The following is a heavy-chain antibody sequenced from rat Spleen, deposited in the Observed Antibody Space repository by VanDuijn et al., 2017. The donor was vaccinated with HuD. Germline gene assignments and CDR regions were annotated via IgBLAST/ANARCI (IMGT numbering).Heavy chain of an antibody. CDR2: ISTGGGNT. CDR1: GFTYSNYV. V-gene: IGHV5S13*01. J-gene: IGHJ2*01. Sequence: EVQLVESGGGLVQPGRSLKLSCAASGFTYSNYVMAWVRQAPTKGLEWVASISTGGGNTYYRDSVKGRFTISRDNAKNTLYLQMDSLRSEDTATYYCAKRVPGYTHPFFDYWGQGVMVTVSS. CDR3: AKRVPGYTHPFFDY. D-gene: IGHD1-4*01.